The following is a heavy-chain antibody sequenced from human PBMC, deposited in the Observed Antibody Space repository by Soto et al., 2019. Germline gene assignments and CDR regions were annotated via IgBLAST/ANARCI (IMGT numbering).Heavy chain of an antibody. CDR2: ISAYNGNT. CDR1: VYTLTGYG. D-gene: IGHD3-3*01. V-gene: IGHV1-18*04. CDR3: ARDCYYDFWSGNYGMDV. J-gene: IGHJ6*02. Sequence: SVKVSCKASVYTLTGYGISGVRQAPGQGLEWMGWISAYNGNTNYSQKLQGRVTMTTDTSTSTAYMELRSLTSDDTAVYYCARDCYYDFWSGNYGMDVWGQGTTVTVSS.